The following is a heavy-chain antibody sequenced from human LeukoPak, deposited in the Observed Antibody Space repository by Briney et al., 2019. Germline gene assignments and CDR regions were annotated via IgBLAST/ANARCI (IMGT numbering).Heavy chain of an antibody. CDR1: GYTLTELS. V-gene: IGHV1-24*01. Sequence: ASVKVSCKVSGYTLTELSMHWVRQAPGKGLEWMGGFDPEDGETIYAQKFQGRVIMTEDTSTDTAYMELSSLRSEDTAVYYCATAQPGYCSSTSCHGDAFDIWGQGTMVTVSS. D-gene: IGHD2-2*01. CDR3: ATAQPGYCSSTSCHGDAFDI. J-gene: IGHJ3*02. CDR2: FDPEDGET.